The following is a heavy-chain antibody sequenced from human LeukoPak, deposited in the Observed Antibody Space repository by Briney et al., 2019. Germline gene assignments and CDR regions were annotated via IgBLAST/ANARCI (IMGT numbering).Heavy chain of an antibody. CDR1: GFTFSGYA. J-gene: IGHJ4*02. CDR3: ARFGYVAAVDV. D-gene: IGHD2-15*01. V-gene: IGHV3-7*01. Sequence: TGGSLRLSCAASGFTFSGYAMSWVRQAPGTGLEWVANINPAGSETYYVDPVKGRFSISRDNAKNLVYLQMNSLRAEDTAVYHCARFGYVAAVDVWGQGTPVTVSS. CDR2: INPAGSET.